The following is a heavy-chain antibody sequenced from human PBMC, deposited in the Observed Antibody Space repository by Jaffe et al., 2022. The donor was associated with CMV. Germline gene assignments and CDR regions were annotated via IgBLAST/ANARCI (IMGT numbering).Heavy chain of an antibody. CDR3: ARHGGYGYSSSSGLYYYYGMDV. CDR1: GYSFTSYW. Sequence: EVQLVQSGAEVKKPGESLKISCKGSGYSFTSYWIGWVRQMPGKGLEWMGIIYPGDSDTRYSPSFQGQVTISADKSISTAYLQWSSLKASDTAMYYCARHGGYGYSSSSGLYYYYGMDVWGQGTTVTVSS. V-gene: IGHV5-51*01. D-gene: IGHD6-6*01. CDR2: IYPGDSDT. J-gene: IGHJ6*02.